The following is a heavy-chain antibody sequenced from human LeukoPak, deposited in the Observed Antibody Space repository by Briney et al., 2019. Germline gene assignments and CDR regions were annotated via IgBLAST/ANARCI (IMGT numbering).Heavy chain of an antibody. V-gene: IGHV1-69*04. CDR2: IIPILSIA. Sequence: ASVNVSCKASVVTFSNYAISCVRQAPGQGLEWMGRIIPILSIANYAQKFQGRVTITADKSTSTAYMELSSLRSEDTAVYSCIIEMATIGAFDIWGQGTMVTVSS. J-gene: IGHJ3*02. CDR1: VVTFSNYA. CDR3: IIEMATIGAFDI. D-gene: IGHD5-24*01.